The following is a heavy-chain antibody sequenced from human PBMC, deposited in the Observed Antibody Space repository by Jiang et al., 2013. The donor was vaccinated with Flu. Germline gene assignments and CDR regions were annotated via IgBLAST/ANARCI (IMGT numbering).Heavy chain of an antibody. CDR2: TYYRSRWKN. J-gene: IGHJ4*02. CDR1: GDSVSSKSVA. CDR3: ARITGGTPDY. Sequence: SQTLSLTCAISGDSVSSKSVAWNWVRQSPSRGLEWLGRTYYRSRWKNDYALSVKSRIIINPDTSKNQFSLQLNSVTPEDTAIYYCARITGGTPDYWGQETLVTVSS. D-gene: IGHD2-8*02. V-gene: IGHV6-1*01.